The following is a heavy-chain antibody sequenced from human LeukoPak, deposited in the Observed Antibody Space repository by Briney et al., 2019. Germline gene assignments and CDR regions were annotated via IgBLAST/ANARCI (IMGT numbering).Heavy chain of an antibody. J-gene: IGHJ4*02. D-gene: IGHD5-12*01. CDR2: MNQDGSEE. V-gene: IGHV3-7*01. CDR1: GFTFSNYW. Sequence: GGSLRLSCAASGFTFSNYWMTWVRQAPGKGLGWVVHMNQDGSEEHYMDSVKARFTISRDNAKNSLSLQMNSLRAEDTAVYYCVRDGGVSGYDLLDYWGQGTLVTVSS. CDR3: VRDGGVSGYDLLDY.